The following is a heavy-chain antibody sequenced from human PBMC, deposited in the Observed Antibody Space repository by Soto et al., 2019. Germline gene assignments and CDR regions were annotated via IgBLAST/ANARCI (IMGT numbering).Heavy chain of an antibody. D-gene: IGHD3-16*02. V-gene: IGHV3-7*03. J-gene: IGHJ5*02. CDR1: GFRFRDYW. CDR2: IKQDESDK. CDR3: AAYCYTMTCTHFHGYS. Sequence: GGSLRLSCVGSGFRFRDYWMSWVSQAPGKGLEWVANIKQDESDKYYVDSVKGRFTISRDNAKNALYLQMNSLRVEDTAVYYCAAYCYTMTCTHFHGYSWGQGTQVTVSS.